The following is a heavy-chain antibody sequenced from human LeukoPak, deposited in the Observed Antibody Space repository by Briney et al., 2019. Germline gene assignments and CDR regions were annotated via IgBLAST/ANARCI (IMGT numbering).Heavy chain of an antibody. CDR1: GFTFSSHS. Sequence: GGSLRLSCAASGFTFSSHSMNWVRQAPGKGLEWVSSISSSSSYIYYADSVKGRLTISRDNAKNSLYLQMNSLRAEDTAVYYCARDRVTMVRGVIIPNDYWGQGTLVTVSS. CDR2: ISSSSSYI. J-gene: IGHJ4*02. D-gene: IGHD3-10*01. V-gene: IGHV3-21*01. CDR3: ARDRVTMVRGVIIPNDY.